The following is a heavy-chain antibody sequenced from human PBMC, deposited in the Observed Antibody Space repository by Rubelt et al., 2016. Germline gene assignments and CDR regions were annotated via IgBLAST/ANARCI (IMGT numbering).Heavy chain of an antibody. D-gene: IGHD5-18*01. V-gene: IGHV1-69*06. J-gene: IGHJ3*02. Sequence: MGGIIPIFGTANYAQKFQGRVTITADKSTSTAYMELSSLRSEDTAVYYCARDRGDTAMVQAFDIWGQGTMVTVSS. CDR2: IIPIFGTA. CDR3: ARDRGDTAMVQAFDI.